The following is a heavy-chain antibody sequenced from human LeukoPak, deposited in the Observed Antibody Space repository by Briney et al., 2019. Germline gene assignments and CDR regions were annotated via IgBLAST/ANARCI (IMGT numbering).Heavy chain of an antibody. D-gene: IGHD3-10*01. J-gene: IGHJ4*02. Sequence: PGRSLRLSCAASGFTFYHHAMHWVRQAPGKGLEWVAGVSWNSATIGYAETVEGRFPISRDNAKNSVDLHMSSLRSEDTALYYCTTALPPGSFYMGMGYWGQGILVSVSS. CDR1: GFTFYHHA. CDR3: TTALPPGSFYMGMGY. V-gene: IGHV3-9*01. CDR2: VSWNSATI.